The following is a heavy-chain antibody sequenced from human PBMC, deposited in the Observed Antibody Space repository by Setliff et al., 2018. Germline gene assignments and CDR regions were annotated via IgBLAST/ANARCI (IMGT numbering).Heavy chain of an antibody. CDR1: GFTLGDYY. D-gene: IGHD2-21*02. Sequence: GGSLRLSCAASGFTLGDYYMAWVRQAPGKGLEWISYISVTGSAIYYADSVKGRFTISRDNAKNSLYLQMDSLGAEDTAVYYCARGGYSVTANYYGLDVWGQGTTVTVSS. CDR2: ISVTGSAI. CDR3: ARGGYSVTANYYGLDV. V-gene: IGHV3-11*04. J-gene: IGHJ6*02.